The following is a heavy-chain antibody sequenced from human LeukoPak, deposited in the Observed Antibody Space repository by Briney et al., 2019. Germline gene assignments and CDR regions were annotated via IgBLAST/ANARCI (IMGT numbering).Heavy chain of an antibody. D-gene: IGHD7-27*01. CDR2: IYYSGST. CDR1: GGSISSSSYY. J-gene: IGHJ4*02. V-gene: IGHV4-39*01. Sequence: PSETLSFTCTVSGGSISSSSYYWGWIRQPPGKGLEWIGSIYYSGSTYYNPSLKSRVTISVDTSKNQFSLKLSSVTAADTAVYYCARQGMGIGYWGQGTLVTVSS. CDR3: ARQGMGIGY.